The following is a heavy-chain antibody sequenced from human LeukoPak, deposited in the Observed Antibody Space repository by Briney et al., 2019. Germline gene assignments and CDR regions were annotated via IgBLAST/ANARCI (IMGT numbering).Heavy chain of an antibody. V-gene: IGHV1-2*02. CDR2: INPNSGGT. J-gene: IGHJ4*02. Sequence: ASVKVSCKASGYTFTGYYMHWVRQAPGQGLEWMGWINPNSGGTNYAQKFQGRVTMTRDTSISTAYMELSRLRSDDTAVYYCARDHSSGWYPPGTFDYWGQGTLVTVCS. CDR1: GYTFTGYY. D-gene: IGHD6-19*01. CDR3: ARDHSSGWYPPGTFDY.